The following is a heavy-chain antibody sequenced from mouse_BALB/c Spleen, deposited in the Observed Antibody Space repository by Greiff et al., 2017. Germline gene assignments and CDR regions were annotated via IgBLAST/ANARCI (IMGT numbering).Heavy chain of an antibody. CDR1: GFNIKDTY. D-gene: IGHD3-2*01. CDR2: IDPANGNT. CDR3: ARSGDSSGYRFAY. Sequence: EVKMMESGAELVKPGASVKLSCTASGFNIKDTYMHWVKQRPEQGLEWIGRIDPANGNTKYDPKFQGKATITADTSSNTAYLQLSSLTSEDTAVYYCARSGDSSGYRFAYWGQGTLVTVSA. V-gene: IGHV14-3*02. J-gene: IGHJ3*01.